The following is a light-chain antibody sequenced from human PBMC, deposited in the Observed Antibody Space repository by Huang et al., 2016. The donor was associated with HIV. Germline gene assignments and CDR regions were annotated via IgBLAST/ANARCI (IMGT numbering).Light chain of an antibody. CDR1: QSVSSY. J-gene: IGKJ4*01. Sequence: EIVLTQSPATLSLSPGERATLSCRASQSVSSYLAWYQQKPGQAPRLLIFDASNRATGIPARFSGSGSGTDFTLTISRLEPADFAVYYCQQRRNWPLTFGGGTKVEIK. CDR2: DAS. V-gene: IGKV3-11*01. CDR3: QQRRNWPLT.